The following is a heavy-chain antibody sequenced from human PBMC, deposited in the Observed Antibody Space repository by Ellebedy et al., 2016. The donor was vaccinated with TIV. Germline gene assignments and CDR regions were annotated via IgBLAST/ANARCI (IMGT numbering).Heavy chain of an antibody. CDR1: GCPISSYY. J-gene: IGHJ4*02. V-gene: IGHV4-4*07. D-gene: IGHD2-2*01. CDR3: AASESADSDY. CDR2: VYTSGNT. Sequence: MPSETLSPTCPAPGCPISSYYWSWIRQLAGKGLEWIRRVYTSGNTNSNPPLQTRVTMSIDRSTNQFSLKLTSVTAADTAVYYYAASESADSDYWGQGTLVTVSS.